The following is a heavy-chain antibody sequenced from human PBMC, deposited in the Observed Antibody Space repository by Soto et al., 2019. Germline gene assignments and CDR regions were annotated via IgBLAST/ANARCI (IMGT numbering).Heavy chain of an antibody. Sequence: ASVKVSCKASGGTFSSYAINWVRQAPGQGLERMGGIIPIFATANYAQKFQGRVTITADKSTNTAYMELSSLRSEDTAVYYCARRFTIFGVVIMYYYYGMDVWGQGTTVTVSS. V-gene: IGHV1-69*06. CDR3: ARRFTIFGVVIMYYYYGMDV. CDR2: IIPIFATA. J-gene: IGHJ6*02. D-gene: IGHD3-3*01. CDR1: GGTFSSYA.